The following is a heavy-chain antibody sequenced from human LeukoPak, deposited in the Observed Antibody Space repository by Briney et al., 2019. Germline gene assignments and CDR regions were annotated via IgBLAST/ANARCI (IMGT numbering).Heavy chain of an antibody. J-gene: IGHJ4*02. CDR3: ARLFWSGYYYYFDY. CDR2: ISAYNGNT. CDR1: GYTFTSYG. D-gene: IGHD3-3*01. Sequence: ASVKVSCKASGYTFTSYGIGWVRQAPGQGLEWMGWISAYNGNTNYAQKLQGRVTMTTDTSTSTAYMELRSLRSDDTAVYYCARLFWSGYYYYFDYWGQGTLVTVSS. V-gene: IGHV1-18*01.